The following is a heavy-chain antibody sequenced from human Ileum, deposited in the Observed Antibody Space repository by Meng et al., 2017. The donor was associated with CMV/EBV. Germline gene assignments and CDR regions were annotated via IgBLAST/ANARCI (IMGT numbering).Heavy chain of an antibody. J-gene: IGHJ5*01. D-gene: IGHD3-22*01. CDR1: GGSFSNNNW. CDR3: AKNGYYSLDS. V-gene: IGHV4-4*02. CDR2: LHHIGTT. Sequence: LTCAVSGGSFSNNNWWRWVRQPPGEGLEWIGELHHIGTTTYNPSLKSRVAISLDESKTEFSLKVTSVTAADTAVYYCAKNGYYSLDSWSQGTLVTVSS.